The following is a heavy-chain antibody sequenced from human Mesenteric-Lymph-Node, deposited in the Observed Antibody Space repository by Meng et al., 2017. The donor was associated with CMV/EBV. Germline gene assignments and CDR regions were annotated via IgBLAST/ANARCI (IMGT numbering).Heavy chain of an antibody. CDR3: DTYHRGPDYYLDH. D-gene: IGHD1-14*01. CDR1: GFIFSTYS. V-gene: IGHV3-23*03. J-gene: IGHJ4*02. Sequence: GESLKISCAASGFIFSTYSMNWVRQAPGKGLEWVSVISRDGANAYYADSVKGRFTISRDDSKNTLYHQMNSLRADDTAVYYCDTYHRGPDYYLDHWGQGSLVTVSS. CDR2: ISRDGANA.